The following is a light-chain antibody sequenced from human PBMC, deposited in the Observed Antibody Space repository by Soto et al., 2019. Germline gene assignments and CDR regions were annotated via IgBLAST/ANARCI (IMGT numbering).Light chain of an antibody. Sequence: EIVMTQSPATLSVSPGERATLSCRASQSVSSNLAWYQQKPAQAPRLLIYGASTRATGIPARFSGSGSGTEFTLTISSLQSEAFAVDYCQQYNNWPPITFGQGTRLEIK. CDR2: GAS. J-gene: IGKJ5*01. CDR1: QSVSSN. V-gene: IGKV3-15*01. CDR3: QQYNNWPPIT.